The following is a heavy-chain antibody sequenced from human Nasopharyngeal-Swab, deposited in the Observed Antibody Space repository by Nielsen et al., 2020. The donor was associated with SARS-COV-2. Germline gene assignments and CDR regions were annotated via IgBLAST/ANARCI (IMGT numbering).Heavy chain of an antibody. CDR2: ISSSGSYM. CDR1: GLTFSDYT. V-gene: IGHV3-21*01. CDR3: ASDSRY. Sequence: GGSLRLSCAASGLTFSDYTMNWVRQAPGQGLEWVSSISSSGSYMYYTDSVKCRFTMSRDNAKNSLYLQMNSLRAEDTAVYYCASDSRYWGQGTLVTVSS. D-gene: IGHD2-2*01. J-gene: IGHJ4*02.